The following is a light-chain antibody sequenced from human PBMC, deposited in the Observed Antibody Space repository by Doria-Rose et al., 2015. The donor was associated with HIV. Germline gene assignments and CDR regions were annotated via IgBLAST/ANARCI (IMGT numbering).Light chain of an antibody. Sequence: TQSPSSLSASIGDRVTITCRASQTVSTYLNWLQQEPGKAPKLLIYAASRLQSGVPSRFSGSGSGTDFTLTISGLQPGDFATYYCQQTYSSPPWTFGQGTKVEMK. J-gene: IGKJ1*01. CDR1: QTVSTY. CDR2: AAS. V-gene: IGKV1-39*01. CDR3: QQTYSSPPWT.